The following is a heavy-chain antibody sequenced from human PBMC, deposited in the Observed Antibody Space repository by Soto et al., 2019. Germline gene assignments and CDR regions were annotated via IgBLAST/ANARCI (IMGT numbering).Heavy chain of an antibody. Sequence: KASETLSLTCTVSGGSISSGGYYWSWIRQHPGKGLEWIGYIYYSGSTYYNPSLKSRVTISVDTSKNQFSLKLSSVAAADTAVYYCARVRGGGPFGDWGQGTRVTVSS. V-gene: IGHV4-31*03. D-gene: IGHD1-26*01. CDR2: IYYSGST. CDR1: GGSISSGGYY. J-gene: IGHJ4*02. CDR3: ARVRGGGPFGD.